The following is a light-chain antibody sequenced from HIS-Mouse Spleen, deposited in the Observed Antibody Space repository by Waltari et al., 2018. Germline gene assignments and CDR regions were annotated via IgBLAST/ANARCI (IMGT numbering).Light chain of an antibody. CDR1: SSAVGSYNL. J-gene: IGLJ1*01. V-gene: IGLV2-23*03. CDR3: CSYAGSSTFVV. Sequence: QSALTQPASVSGSPGQSITISCTGTSSAVGSYNLVSWYQQHPGKAPKLMIYEGSKRPSGVSNRFSGSKSGNTASLTISGLQAEDEADYYCCSYAGSSTFVVFGTGTKVTVL. CDR2: EGS.